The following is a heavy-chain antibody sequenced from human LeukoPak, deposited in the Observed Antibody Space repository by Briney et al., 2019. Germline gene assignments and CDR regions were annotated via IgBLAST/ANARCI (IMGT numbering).Heavy chain of an antibody. CDR2: ISGRSSTT. V-gene: IGHV3-23*01. D-gene: IGHD3-22*01. CDR3: AKDHFSLDYYDSSVYLDV. J-gene: IGHJ6*04. Sequence: GGSLRLSCAASGFTFSSYAMSWVRQAPGKGLQWVSTISGRSSTTHYADSVKGRFTISRDNSKNTLYLQMNILRAEDTAVYYCAKDHFSLDYYDSSVYLDVWGKGTTVTISS. CDR1: GFTFSSYA.